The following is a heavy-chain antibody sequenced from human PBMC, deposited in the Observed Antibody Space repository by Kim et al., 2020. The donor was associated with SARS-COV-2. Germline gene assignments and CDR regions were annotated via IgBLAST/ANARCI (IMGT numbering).Heavy chain of an antibody. J-gene: IGHJ3*01. CDR3: ARDGVRGTVDAFDF. Sequence: WGSLRLSCAASGVSFSSHGTHWVRQAPGKGLEWESVIWFDGSNKNYSDSVKGRFTITRDNAENTLYLLANILRADDTAVSYCARDGVRGTVDAFDFWGQGTMVTV. CDR2: IWFDGSNK. V-gene: IGHV3-33*01. CDR1: GVSFSSHG. D-gene: IGHD1-7*01.